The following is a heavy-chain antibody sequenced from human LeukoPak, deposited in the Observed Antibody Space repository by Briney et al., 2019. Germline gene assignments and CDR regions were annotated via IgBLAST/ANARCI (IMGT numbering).Heavy chain of an antibody. D-gene: IGHD5-18*01. J-gene: IGHJ4*02. CDR3: ARDRSRYSYGIDY. Sequence: SETLSLTCTVSGGSISSYYWSWIRQPPGKGLEWIGYIYYSGSTNYNPSLRSRVTISVDTSKNQFSLKLSSVTAADTAVYYCARDRSRYSYGIDYWGQGTLVTVSS. V-gene: IGHV4-59*01. CDR1: GGSISSYY. CDR2: IYYSGST.